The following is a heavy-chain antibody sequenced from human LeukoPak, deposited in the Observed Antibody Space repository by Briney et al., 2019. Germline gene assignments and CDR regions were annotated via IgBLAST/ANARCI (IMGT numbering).Heavy chain of an antibody. V-gene: IGHV4-39*07. Sequence: SETLSLTCTVSGGSISSGGYYWSWIRQPPGKGLEWIGEINHSGSTNYNPSLKSRVTISVDTSKNQFSLKLSSVTAADTAVYYCARGLYYTHYFDYWGQGTLVTVSS. CDR2: INHSGST. D-gene: IGHD2-8*01. CDR3: ARGLYYTHYFDY. CDR1: GGSISSGGYY. J-gene: IGHJ4*02.